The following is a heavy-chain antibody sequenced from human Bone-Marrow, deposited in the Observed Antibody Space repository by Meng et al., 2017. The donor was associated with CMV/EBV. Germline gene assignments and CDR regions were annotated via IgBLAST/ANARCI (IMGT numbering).Heavy chain of an antibody. D-gene: IGHD4-23*01. CDR2: IGSAGDT. V-gene: IGHV3-13*01. Sequence: GESLKISCAASGFTFSSYSMNWVRQVTGKGLEWVSAIGSAGDTYYPGSVKGQFPISRDNSKNTLYLQMNSLRAEDTAVYYCARSGNSEYNYYGMDVWGQWTTVTVSS. CDR1: GFTFSSYS. CDR3: ARSGNSEYNYYGMDV. J-gene: IGHJ6*02.